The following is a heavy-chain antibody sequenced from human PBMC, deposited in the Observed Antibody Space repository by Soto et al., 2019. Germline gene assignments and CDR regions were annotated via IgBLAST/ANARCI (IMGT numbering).Heavy chain of an antibody. J-gene: IGHJ5*02. D-gene: IGHD2-15*01. V-gene: IGHV1-69*13. CDR1: GGTFSSYA. CDR2: IIPIFGTA. CDR3: ARVVIYCSGGSRYYNWFDP. Sequence: SVKVSCKASGGTFSSYAISWVRQAPGQGLEWMGGIIPIFGTANYAQKFQGRVTITADESTSTAYMELSSLRSEDTAVYYCARVVIYCSGGSRYYNWFDPWGQGTLVTVSS.